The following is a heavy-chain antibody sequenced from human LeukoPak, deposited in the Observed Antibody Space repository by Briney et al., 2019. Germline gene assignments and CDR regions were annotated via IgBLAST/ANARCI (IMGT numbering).Heavy chain of an antibody. Sequence: SETLSLTCTVSGGSISSYYWSWIRQPAGKGLEWIGRIYTSGSTNYNPSLKSRVTMSVDTSKNQFSLKLSSVTAADTAVYYCAVTRYCSSTSCHTRKLHYWGQGTLVTVSS. D-gene: IGHD2-2*02. J-gene: IGHJ4*02. V-gene: IGHV4-4*07. CDR1: GGSISSYY. CDR2: IYTSGST. CDR3: AVTRYCSSTSCHTRKLHY.